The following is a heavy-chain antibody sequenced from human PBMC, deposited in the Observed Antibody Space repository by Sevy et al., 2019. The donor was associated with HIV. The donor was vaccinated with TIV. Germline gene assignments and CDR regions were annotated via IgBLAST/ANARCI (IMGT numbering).Heavy chain of an antibody. J-gene: IGHJ6*03. Sequence: GESLKISCAASGFTFSSYAMHWVRQAPGKGLEWVAVISYDGSNKYYADSVKGRFTISRDNSKNTLYLQMNSLRAEDTAVYYCAGGGRDDYVWGSYRRSGERQPSYYYYYYMDVWGKGTTVTVSS. CDR1: GFTFSSYA. CDR3: AGGGRDDYVWGSYRRSGERQPSYYYYYYMDV. D-gene: IGHD3-16*02. CDR2: ISYDGSNK. V-gene: IGHV3-30-3*01.